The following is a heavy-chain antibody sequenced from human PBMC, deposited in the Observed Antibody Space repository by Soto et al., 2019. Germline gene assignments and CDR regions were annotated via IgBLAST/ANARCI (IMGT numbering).Heavy chain of an antibody. J-gene: IGHJ6*03. CDR2: IKQDGSEK. CDR1: GFTFSSYW. CDR3: ARYGARDIVVVVAGGRVDYYYMDV. D-gene: IGHD2-15*01. Sequence: GGSLRLSCAASGFTFSSYWMSWVRQAPGKGLEWVANIKQDGSEKYYVDSVKGRFTISRDNAKNSLYLQMNSLRAEDTAVYYCARYGARDIVVVVAGGRVDYYYMDVWGKGTTVTVSS. V-gene: IGHV3-7*01.